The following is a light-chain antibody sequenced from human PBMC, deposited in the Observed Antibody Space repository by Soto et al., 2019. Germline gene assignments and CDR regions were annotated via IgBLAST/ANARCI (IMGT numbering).Light chain of an antibody. V-gene: IGLV2-14*01. Sequence: QSALTQPASVSGSPGQSITISCIGTSSDVGAYNYVSWYQQLPGKAPKLMIYEVSNRPSGISNRFSGSKSGNTASLTIFGLQTEDEADYYCNSRASGTTYVFGTGTKVTVL. CDR3: NSRASGTTYV. CDR1: SSDVGAYNY. J-gene: IGLJ1*01. CDR2: EVS.